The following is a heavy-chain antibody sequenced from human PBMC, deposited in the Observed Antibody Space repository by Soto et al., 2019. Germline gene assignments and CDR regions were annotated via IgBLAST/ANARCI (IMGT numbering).Heavy chain of an antibody. CDR1: GGTFSSYA. V-gene: IGHV1-69*06. CDR3: ANALVGSDYGAEYFQH. D-gene: IGHD4-17*01. J-gene: IGHJ1*01. CDR2: IIPIFGTA. Sequence: QVPLVQSGAEVKKPGSSVKVSCKASGGTFSSYAISWVRQAPGQGLEWMGGIIPIFGTANYAQKFQGRVTITADKSTSTAYMGLSSLRSEDTAVYYCANALVGSDYGAEYFQHWGQGTLVTVSS.